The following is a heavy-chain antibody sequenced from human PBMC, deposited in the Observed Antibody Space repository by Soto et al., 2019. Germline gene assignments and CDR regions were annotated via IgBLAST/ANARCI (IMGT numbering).Heavy chain of an antibody. CDR3: AGDPYYYGSAF. CDR2: ISSSGTTM. J-gene: IGHJ4*02. V-gene: IGHV3-11*01. CDR1: GFRFSDHY. Sequence: QVQLVESGGGLVEPGGSLRLSCAASGFRFSDHYMTWIRQAPGKGLEWVSKISSSGTTMYYTDSVKGRFTVSRDNAQNSLYLQMNSLRAEDTAVYYCAGDPYYYGSAFWGQGTLVTVSS. D-gene: IGHD3-10*01.